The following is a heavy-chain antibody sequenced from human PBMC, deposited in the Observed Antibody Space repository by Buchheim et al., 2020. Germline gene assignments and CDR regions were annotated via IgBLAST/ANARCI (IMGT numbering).Heavy chain of an antibody. Sequence: QVQLQESGPGLVKPSQTLSLTCTVSGGSISSGDFYWSWIRQPPGKGLEWIGYISYSGSIYYNPSLKSRITISVDTSKNQFSLKLSSVTAADTAVYSCARDLVSGVGQHWYFDLWGRGTL. V-gene: IGHV4-30-4*01. J-gene: IGHJ2*01. CDR1: GGSISSGDFY. D-gene: IGHD1-14*01. CDR3: ARDLVSGVGQHWYFDL. CDR2: ISYSGSI.